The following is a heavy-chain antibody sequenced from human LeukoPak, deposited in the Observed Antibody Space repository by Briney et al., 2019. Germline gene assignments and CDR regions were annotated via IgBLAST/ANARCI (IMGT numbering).Heavy chain of an antibody. D-gene: IGHD5-18*01. CDR1: GYTFTSYG. J-gene: IGHJ4*02. CDR2: ISAYNGNT. CDR3: ARDKPGYSYGYLYFDY. V-gene: IGHV1-18*01. Sequence: GPVKVSCKASGYTFTSYGISWVRQAPGQGLEWMGWISAYNGNTNYAQKLQGRVTMTTDTSTSTAYMELRSLRSDDTAVYYCARDKPGYSYGYLYFDYWGQGTLVTVSS.